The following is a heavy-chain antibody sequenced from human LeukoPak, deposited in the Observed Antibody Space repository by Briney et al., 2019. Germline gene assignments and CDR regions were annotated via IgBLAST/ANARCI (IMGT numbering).Heavy chain of an antibody. V-gene: IGHV3-23*01. CDR1: GFTFSSYG. CDR3: AKGGSGWLYNWFDP. J-gene: IGHJ5*02. D-gene: IGHD6-19*01. CDR2: LSGSGGTT. Sequence: QPGGTLRLSCSASGFTFSSYGMSWVRQAPGKGLEWVSGLSGSGGTTYYVDSVKGRFTISRDNAKNSLYLQMNSLRAEDMALYYCAKGGSGWLYNWFDPWGQGTLVTVSS.